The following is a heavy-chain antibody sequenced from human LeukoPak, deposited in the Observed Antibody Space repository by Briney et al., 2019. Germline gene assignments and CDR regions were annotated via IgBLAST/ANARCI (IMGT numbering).Heavy chain of an antibody. CDR3: AKGGCSSGCSGNF. CDR2: VTGNGDTT. V-gene: IGHV3-23*01. CDR1: GFTFSDYL. D-gene: IGHD6-19*01. Sequence: GGSLRLSCAASGFTFSDYLMTWVRQAPGKGLECVSAVTGNGDTTYYADSVKGRFTISRDNSKNTLSLQMNSLRDDDTALYYCAKGGCSSGCSGNFWGQGTLVTVSA. J-gene: IGHJ4*02.